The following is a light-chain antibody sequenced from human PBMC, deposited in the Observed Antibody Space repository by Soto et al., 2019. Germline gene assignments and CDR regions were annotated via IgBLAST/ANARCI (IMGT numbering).Light chain of an antibody. CDR1: SSDFGAYDY. Sequence: QSALTQPASVSGSPGQSITVSCTGTSSDFGAYDYVSWYQHHPGKAPKLIIYEVTNRPSGVSNRFSGSKSGNTASLTISGLQAEDEADYYCNSYTRSTKYVFGTGTKVTVL. J-gene: IGLJ1*01. CDR2: EVT. V-gene: IGLV2-14*01. CDR3: NSYTRSTKYV.